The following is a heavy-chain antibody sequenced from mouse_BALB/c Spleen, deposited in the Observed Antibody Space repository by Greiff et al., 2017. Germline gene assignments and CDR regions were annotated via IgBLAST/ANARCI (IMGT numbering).Heavy chain of an antibody. CDR2: INPSNGGT. CDR3: TRGGGNRFAY. Sequence: VQLQQSGAELVKPGASVKLSCKASGYTFTSYYMYWVKQRPGQGLEWIGEINPSNGGTNFNEKFKSKATLTVDKSSSTAYMQLSSLTSEDSAVYYCTRGGGNRFAYWGQGTLVTVSA. J-gene: IGHJ3*01. CDR1: GYTFTSYY. V-gene: IGHV1S81*02.